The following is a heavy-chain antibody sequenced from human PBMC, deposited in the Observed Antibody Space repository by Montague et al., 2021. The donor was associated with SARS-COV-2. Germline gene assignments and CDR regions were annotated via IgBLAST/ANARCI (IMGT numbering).Heavy chain of an antibody. CDR2: ISYDRSNQ. D-gene: IGHD2-2*03. CDR3: VGALDIVVVAATMGFEH. CDR1: GFDFSSYP. J-gene: IGHJ4*02. Sequence: SLRLSCAASGFDFSSYPMHWVRQAPGKGLEWVAVISYDRSNQYYVDSVKGRFTISRDNSKNTVFLQMNSLRADDTAVYYCVGALDIVVVAATMGFEHWGQGTLVTVSA. V-gene: IGHV3-30-3*01.